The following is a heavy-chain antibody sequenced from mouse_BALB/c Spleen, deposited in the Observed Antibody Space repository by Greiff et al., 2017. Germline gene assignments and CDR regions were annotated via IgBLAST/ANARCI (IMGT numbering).Heavy chain of an antibody. CDR3: ARDMGYFDY. V-gene: IGHV7-3*02. CDR2: IRNKANGYTT. Sequence: DVQLVESGGGLVQPGGSLRLSCATSGFTFTDYYMSWVRQPPGKALEWLGFIRNKANGYTTEYSASVKGRFTISRDNSQSILYLQMNTLRAEDSATYYCARDMGYFDYWGQGTTLTVSS. J-gene: IGHJ2*01. CDR1: GFTFTDYY.